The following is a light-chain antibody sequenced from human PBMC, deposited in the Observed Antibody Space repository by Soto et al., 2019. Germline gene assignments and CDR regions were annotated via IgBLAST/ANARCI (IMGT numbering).Light chain of an antibody. J-gene: IGKJ4*01. Sequence: DIQMTQSPSTLSASVGDRVTITCRASQGIKNSLAWYQQKPGKTPKVLIYKASTLESGVPSRFSGSGFGTEFSLTISSLQPDDFATYYCRQYNDYPLTFGGGTKVEIK. CDR3: RQYNDYPLT. CDR1: QGIKNS. CDR2: KAS. V-gene: IGKV1-5*03.